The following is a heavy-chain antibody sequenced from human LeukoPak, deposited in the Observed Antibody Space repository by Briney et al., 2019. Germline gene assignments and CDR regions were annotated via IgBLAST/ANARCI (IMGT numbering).Heavy chain of an antibody. V-gene: IGHV3-30*02. D-gene: IGHD5-24*01. CDR3: AKDFSNEMAPQSY. Sequence: PGGSLRLSCAASGFTFSSYGMHWVRQAPGKGLEWVAFIRYDGSNKYYADSVKGRFTISRDNSKNTLYLQMNSLRAEDTAVYYCAKDFSNEMAPQSYWGQGTLVTVSS. J-gene: IGHJ4*02. CDR2: IRYDGSNK. CDR1: GFTFSSYG.